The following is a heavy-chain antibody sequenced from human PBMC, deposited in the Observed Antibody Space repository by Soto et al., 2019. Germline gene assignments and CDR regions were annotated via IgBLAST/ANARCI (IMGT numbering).Heavy chain of an antibody. CDR1: GGTFSGYY. CDR3: ARSPLRPMIVVGTPPGWFDP. CDR2: INHSGST. V-gene: IGHV4-34*01. D-gene: IGHD3-22*01. J-gene: IGHJ5*02. Sequence: SETLSLTCAVYGGTFSGYYWSWIRQPQGKGLEWIGEINHSGSTNYNPSLKSRVTISVDTSKNQFSLKLSSVTAADTAVYYCARSPLRPMIVVGTPPGWFDPWGQGTLVTVSS.